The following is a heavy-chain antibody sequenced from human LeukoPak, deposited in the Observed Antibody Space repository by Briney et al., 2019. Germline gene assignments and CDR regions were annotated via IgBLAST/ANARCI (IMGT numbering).Heavy chain of an antibody. J-gene: IGHJ4*02. D-gene: IGHD1-1*01. Sequence: GGSLTLSCAASGSTFSDYAMSWVRPAPGKGLEWVSTASYYVGKQYHADSVRGRFTVSRDNSRNTVSLQMSSLRVEDTGIYYCAKAGIGADGAGFLCEYWGQGTLVTVSS. CDR3: AKAGIGADGAGFLCEY. CDR1: GSTFSDYA. V-gene: IGHV3-23*01. CDR2: ASYYVGKQ.